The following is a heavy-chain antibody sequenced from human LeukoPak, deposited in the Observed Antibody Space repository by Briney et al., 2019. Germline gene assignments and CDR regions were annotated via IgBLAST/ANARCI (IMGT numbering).Heavy chain of an antibody. J-gene: IGHJ4*02. V-gene: IGHV3-7*03. CDR2: IKQDGSEK. CDR1: GFTFSSYG. Sequence: PGGSLRLSFEAPGFTFSSYGRHWVRQAPGKGLEWVANIKQDGSEKYYVASVKGRFTISRDNAKNSLYLQMNSLRAEDTAVYYCARNFYDSSGYYRIDSWGQGTLVTVSS. CDR3: ARNFYDSSGYYRIDS. D-gene: IGHD3-22*01.